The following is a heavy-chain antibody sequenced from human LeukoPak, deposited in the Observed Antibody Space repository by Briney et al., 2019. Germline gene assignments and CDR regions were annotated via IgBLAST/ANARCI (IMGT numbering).Heavy chain of an antibody. D-gene: IGHD3-10*01. J-gene: IGHJ6*02. Sequence: YPSETLSLTCTVSGVSISSFYWSWIRQPAGKGLEWIGRIYTSGSTNYNPSLKSRVTMSVDTSKNQFSLNLSSVTAADTAVYYCARDSATYGSGSYYLPHYYGMDVRGQGTAVTVSS. CDR2: IYTSGST. CDR1: GVSISSFY. V-gene: IGHV4-4*07. CDR3: ARDSATYGSGSYYLPHYYGMDV.